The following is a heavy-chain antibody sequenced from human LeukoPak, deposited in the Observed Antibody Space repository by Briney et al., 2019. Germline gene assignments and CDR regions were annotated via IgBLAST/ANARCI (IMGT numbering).Heavy chain of an antibody. CDR2: MNPNSGNT. V-gene: IGHV1-8*01. Sequence: ASVKVSCKVSGYTFTSYDINWVRQATGQGLEWMGWMNPNSGNTGYAQKFQGRVTMTRNTSISTAYMELSSLRSEDTAVYYCARGGTYYDILTGLRAFDIWGQGTMVTVSS. J-gene: IGHJ3*02. D-gene: IGHD3-9*01. CDR3: ARGGTYYDILTGLRAFDI. CDR1: GYTFTSYD.